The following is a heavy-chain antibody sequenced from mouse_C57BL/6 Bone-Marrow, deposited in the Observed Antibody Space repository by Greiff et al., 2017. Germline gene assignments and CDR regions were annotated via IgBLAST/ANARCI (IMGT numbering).Heavy chain of an antibody. D-gene: IGHD1-1*01. CDR1: GFTFSDYG. CDR2: ISSGSSTI. CDR3: ARNYYGSSRDY. V-gene: IGHV5-17*01. Sequence: EVKLVESGGGLVKPGGSLKLSCAASGFTFSDYGMHWVRQAPEKGLEWVAYISSGSSTIYYADTVKGRVTLSRDNAKNTLFLQMTSLRSEDTAMYYCARNYYGSSRDYWGQGTTLTVSS. J-gene: IGHJ2*01.